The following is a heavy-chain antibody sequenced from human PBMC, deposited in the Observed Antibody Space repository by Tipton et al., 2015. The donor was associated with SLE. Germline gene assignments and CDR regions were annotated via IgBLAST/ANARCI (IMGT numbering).Heavy chain of an antibody. CDR2: IYTSGGT. J-gene: IGHJ4*02. V-gene: IGHV4-61*02. Sequence: TLSLTYTVSGGSISSGSYYWSWIRQPAGKGLEWIGRIYTSGGTNYNPSLKSRVTISVDTSKNQFSLKLSSVTAADTAVYYCARDLTGLGFDYWGQGTLVTVSS. CDR1: GGSISSGSYY. CDR3: ARDLTGLGFDY. D-gene: IGHD1-20*01.